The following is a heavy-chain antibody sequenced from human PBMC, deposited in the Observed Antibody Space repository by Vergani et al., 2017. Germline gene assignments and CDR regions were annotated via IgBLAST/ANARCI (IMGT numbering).Heavy chain of an antibody. D-gene: IGHD1/OR15-1a*01. Sequence: QVQLQQWGAGLLKPSETLSLTCAVYGGSFSGYYWSWIRQPPGKGLEWIGEIYHSGSTNYNPSLKSRVTISVDKSKNQFSLKLSSVTAADTAVYYCARDPRLPNNGSPLLDYWGQGTLVTVSS. CDR1: GGSFSGYY. V-gene: IGHV4-34*01. CDR3: ARDPRLPNNGSPLLDY. CDR2: IYHSGST. J-gene: IGHJ4*02.